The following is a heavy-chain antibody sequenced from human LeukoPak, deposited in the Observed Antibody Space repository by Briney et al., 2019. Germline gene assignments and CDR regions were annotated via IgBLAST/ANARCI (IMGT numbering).Heavy chain of an antibody. D-gene: IGHD3-10*01. CDR1: GGTFSSYA. J-gene: IGHJ6*03. CDR3: ARGRSYHTYYYYYMDV. CDR2: IIPIFGTA. V-gene: IGHV1-69*13. Sequence: SVKVSCKASGGTFSSYAISWVRQAPGQGLEWMGGIIPIFGTANYAQKFQGRVTITADESTSTAYMELSSLRSEDTVVYYCARGRSYHTYYYYYMDVWGKGTTVTVSS.